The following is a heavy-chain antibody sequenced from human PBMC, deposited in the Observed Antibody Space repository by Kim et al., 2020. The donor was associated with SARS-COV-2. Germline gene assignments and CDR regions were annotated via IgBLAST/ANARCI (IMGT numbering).Heavy chain of an antibody. V-gene: IGHV3-30*04. CDR3: AGAVVRGVPFYYGMDV. CDR2: ISYDGSNK. Sequence: GGSLRLSCAASGFTFSSYAMHWVRQAPGKGLEWVAVISYDGSNKYYADSVKGRFTISRDNSKNTLYLQMNSLRAEDTAVYYCAGAVVRGVPFYYGMDVWGQRTTVTVSS. CDR1: GFTFSSYA. J-gene: IGHJ6*02. D-gene: IGHD3-10*01.